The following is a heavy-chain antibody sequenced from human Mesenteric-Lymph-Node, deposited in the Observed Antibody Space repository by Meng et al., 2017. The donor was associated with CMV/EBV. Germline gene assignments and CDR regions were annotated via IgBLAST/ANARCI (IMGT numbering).Heavy chain of an antibody. CDR2: INPYTDDA. CDR3: ARAPLVVPASMPISPLDY. CDR1: GYTFTGYY. J-gene: IGHJ4*01. D-gene: IGHD2-2*01. V-gene: IGHV1-2*02. Sequence: ASVKVSCKTSGYTFTGYYIHWVRQAPGQGLEWLGWINPYTDDAKYAQKFQGRVTITRDTSISTAYVELNSLTSDDTAMYYCARAPLVVPASMPISPLDYWGHGTLVTVSS.